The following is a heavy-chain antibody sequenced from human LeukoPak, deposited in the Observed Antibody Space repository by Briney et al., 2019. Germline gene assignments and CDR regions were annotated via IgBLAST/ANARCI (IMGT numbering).Heavy chain of an antibody. D-gene: IGHD3-22*01. V-gene: IGHV4-59*12. Sequence: SETLSLTCTVSGGSISNYFWSWIRQPPGKGPEWIGYVYYSGSTNYNPSLKSRVTMSVDTSKNQFSLKLSSVTAADTAVYYCARDKGYYYDSSGRNDAFDIWGQGTMVTVSS. CDR1: GGSISNYF. J-gene: IGHJ3*02. CDR3: ARDKGYYYDSSGRNDAFDI. CDR2: VYYSGST.